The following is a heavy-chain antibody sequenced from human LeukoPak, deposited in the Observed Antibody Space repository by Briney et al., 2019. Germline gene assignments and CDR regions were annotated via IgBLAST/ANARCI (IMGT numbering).Heavy chain of an antibody. Sequence: PSETLSLTCTVSGGSISSYYWSWIRQPPGKGLEWIGYIYYSGSTNYNPSLKSRVTISVDTSKNQFSLKLSSVSAADTAVYYCARGGATTIFGVVTDWGQGTLVTLSS. V-gene: IGHV4-59*01. CDR3: ARGGATTIFGVVTD. J-gene: IGHJ4*02. D-gene: IGHD3-3*01. CDR2: IYYSGST. CDR1: GGSISSYY.